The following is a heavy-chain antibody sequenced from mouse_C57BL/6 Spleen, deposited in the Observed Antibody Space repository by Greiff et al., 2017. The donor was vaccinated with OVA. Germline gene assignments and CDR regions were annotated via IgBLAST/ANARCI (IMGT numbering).Heavy chain of an antibody. Sequence: VQGVESGAELAKPGASVKLSCKASGYTFTSYWMHWVKQRPGQGLEWIGYINPSSGYTKYNQKFKDKATLTADKSSSTAYMQLSSLTYEDSAVYYCARYPYGNYFDYWGQGTTLTVSS. CDR2: INPSSGYT. CDR3: ARYPYGNYFDY. J-gene: IGHJ2*01. CDR1: GYTFTSYW. D-gene: IGHD2-1*01. V-gene: IGHV1-7*01.